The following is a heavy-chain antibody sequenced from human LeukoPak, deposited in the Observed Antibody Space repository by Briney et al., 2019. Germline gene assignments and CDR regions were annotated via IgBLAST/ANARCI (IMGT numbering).Heavy chain of an antibody. CDR1: GFSFSSYS. CDR3: ARDLQYGDYSQKAYDY. J-gene: IGHJ4*02. CDR2: ISSSSSYI. D-gene: IGHD4-17*01. Sequence: GGSLRLSCGASGFSFSSYSMNWVRQAPGKGLEWVSSISSSSSYIYYADSVKGRFTISRDNAKNSLYLQMNSLRAEDTAVYYCARDLQYGDYSQKAYDYWGQGTLVTVSS. V-gene: IGHV3-21*01.